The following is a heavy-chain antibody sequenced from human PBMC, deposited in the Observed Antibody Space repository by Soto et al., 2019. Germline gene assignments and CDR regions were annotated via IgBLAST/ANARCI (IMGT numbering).Heavy chain of an antibody. CDR1: GGSISSGGYY. J-gene: IGHJ3*02. V-gene: IGHV4-31*03. D-gene: IGHD5-12*01. CDR3: ARASDSGYDYFGSKGYAFDI. Sequence: QVQLQESGPGLVKPSQTLSLTCTVSGGSISSGGYYCSWIRQHPGKGLEWIGYIYYSGSTYYNPSLKSRVTISVDTSKNQFSLKLSSVTAADTAVYYCARASDSGYDYFGSKGYAFDIWGQGTMVTVSS. CDR2: IYYSGST.